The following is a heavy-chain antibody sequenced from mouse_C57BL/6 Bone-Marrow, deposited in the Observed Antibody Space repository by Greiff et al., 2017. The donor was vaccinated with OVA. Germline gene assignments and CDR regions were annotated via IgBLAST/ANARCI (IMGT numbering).Heavy chain of an antibody. CDR1: GYTFTSYW. V-gene: IGHV1-53*01. CDR2: INPSNGGT. Sequence: QVQLQQSGTELVKPGASVKLSCKASGYTFTSYWMHWVKQRPGQGLEWLGNINPSNGGTNYNEKFKSKATLTVDKSSSTAYMQLSSLTSEDSAVYYGARRRTRGYYFDCWGQGTTLSVSS. CDR3: ARRRTRGYYFDC. J-gene: IGHJ2*01.